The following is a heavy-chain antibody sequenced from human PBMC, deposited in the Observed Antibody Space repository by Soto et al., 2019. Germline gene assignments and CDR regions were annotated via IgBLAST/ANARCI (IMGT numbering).Heavy chain of an antibody. V-gene: IGHV1-3*01. J-gene: IGHJ4*02. CDR1: GYTFTSYA. Sequence: QVQLVQSGAEVKKPGASVKVSCKASGYTFTSYAMHWVRQAPGQRLEWMGWINAGNGNTKYSQKFQGRVPITRDTSASTAYMELSSLRSEDTAVYYCARETYDYIWGSYRYFDYWGQGTLVTVSS. CDR3: ARETYDYIWGSYRYFDY. CDR2: INAGNGNT. D-gene: IGHD3-16*02.